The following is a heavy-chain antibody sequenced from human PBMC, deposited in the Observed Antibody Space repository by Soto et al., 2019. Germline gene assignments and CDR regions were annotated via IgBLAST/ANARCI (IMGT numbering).Heavy chain of an antibody. CDR1: GGTFSTSG. Sequence: QVHLVQSGAEVKKPGSSVKVSCKASGGTFSTSGISWVRQAPGQGLEWVGRIVPLLGTANYAQRFQGRVTITADESTSTGHMELSSLRSEDTAVYYCAREYSSGWSGYWGQGTLVTVSS. D-gene: IGHD6-19*01. CDR2: IVPLLGTA. V-gene: IGHV1-69*01. J-gene: IGHJ4*02. CDR3: AREYSSGWSGY.